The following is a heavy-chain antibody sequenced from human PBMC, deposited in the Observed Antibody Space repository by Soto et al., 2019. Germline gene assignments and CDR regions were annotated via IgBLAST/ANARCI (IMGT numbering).Heavy chain of an antibody. J-gene: IGHJ6*02. D-gene: IGHD5-12*01. V-gene: IGHV5-10-1*03. CDR3: ARSKVATIGYYYYYYGMDV. CDR2: IDPSDSYT. Sequence: EVQLVQSGAEVKKPGESLRISCKGSGYSFTSYWISWVRQMPGKGLEWMGRIDPSDSYTNYSPSFQGHVTISADKSISTAYLQWSSLKASDTAMYYCARSKVATIGYYYYYYGMDVWGQGTTVTVSS. CDR1: GYSFTSYW.